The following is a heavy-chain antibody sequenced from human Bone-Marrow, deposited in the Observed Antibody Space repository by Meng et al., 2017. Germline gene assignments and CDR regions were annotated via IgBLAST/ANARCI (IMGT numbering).Heavy chain of an antibody. V-gene: IGHV5-51*01. CDR3: ARPLVVAGNTYYFDY. J-gene: IGHJ4*02. CDR1: GYSFTSYW. CDR2: IYPGDSDT. D-gene: IGHD2-15*01. Sequence: GESLKISCKGSGYSFTSYWIGWVRQMPGKGLEWMGIIYPGDSDTRYSPSFQGQVTISADKSISTAYLQWSSLKASDTAMYYSARPLVVAGNTYYFDYWGQGTLVTVSS.